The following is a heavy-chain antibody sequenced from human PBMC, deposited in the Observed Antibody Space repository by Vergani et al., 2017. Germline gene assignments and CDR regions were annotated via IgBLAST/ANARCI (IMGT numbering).Heavy chain of an antibody. V-gene: IGHV4-59*04. CDR2: INYVGRT. Sequence: QVQLQESGPGLVKSSETLSLTCSVSFDSIRNLYCNWIRQPPGKGLEWIGSINYVGRTYYIPSLQSRATVFVDTSKNQFSLNLTSVTAADTAVYYCARGRWDNWYFDLWGRGTLVTVSS. J-gene: IGHJ2*01. CDR3: ARGRWDNWYFDL. CDR1: FDSIRNLY. D-gene: IGHD3-16*01.